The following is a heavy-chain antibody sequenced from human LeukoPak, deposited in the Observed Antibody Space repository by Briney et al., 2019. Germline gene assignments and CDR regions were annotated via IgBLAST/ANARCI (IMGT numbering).Heavy chain of an antibody. J-gene: IGHJ5*02. V-gene: IGHV3-23*01. Sequence: GGSLRLSCAASGFTFSSYAMCWVRQAPGKGLEWVLAISGSGGSSYYADSARGRVTISRDNSKNTLYLKMNSLRAKDTAVYYCAKDPYIVSSTSQNWFDPWGQGTLVTVSS. CDR3: AKDPYIVSSTSQNWFDP. D-gene: IGHD2-2*01. CDR1: GFTFSSYA. CDR2: ISGSGGSS.